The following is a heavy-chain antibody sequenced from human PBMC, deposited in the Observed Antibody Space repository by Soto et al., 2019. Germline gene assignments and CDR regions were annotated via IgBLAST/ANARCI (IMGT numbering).Heavy chain of an antibody. CDR1: GFTFSRYI. CDR2: INSNGGST. Sequence: EVQLLESGGGLVQPGGSLRLSCVASGFTFSRYIMSWVRQAPGKGLEWVSTINSNGGSTYYADSVKGRFTVSRDNSRNSLYLQMNILRAEDTAVYYCARVPDLNYCSRTSCLYYFDYWGQGGLVTVSS. J-gene: IGHJ4*02. CDR3: ARVPDLNYCSRTSCLYYFDY. V-gene: IGHV3-23*01. D-gene: IGHD2-2*01.